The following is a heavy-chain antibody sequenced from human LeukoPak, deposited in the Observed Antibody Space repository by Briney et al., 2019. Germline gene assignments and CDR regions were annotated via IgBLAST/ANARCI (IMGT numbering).Heavy chain of an antibody. J-gene: IGHJ6*02. V-gene: IGHV4-59*08. CDR1: GGSISSYY. CDR2: IYYSGST. CDR3: ASVKDTAKTGYYYGMDV. Sequence: PSETLSLTCTVSGGSISSYYWSWIRQSPGKGLEWIGYIYYSGSTNYNPSLKSRVTISVDTSKNQFSLKLSSVTAADTAVYYCASVKDTAKTGYYYGMDVWGQGTTVTVSS. D-gene: IGHD5-18*01.